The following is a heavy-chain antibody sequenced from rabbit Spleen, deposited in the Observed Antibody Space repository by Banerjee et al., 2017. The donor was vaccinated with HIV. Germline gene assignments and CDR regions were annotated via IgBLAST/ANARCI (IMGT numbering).Heavy chain of an antibody. D-gene: IGHD2-1*01. V-gene: IGHV1S45*01. Sequence: QEQLVESGGGLVQPGGSLTLTCTASGVSFSSNYYMCWVRQAPGKGLEWIACIDTGSSGFTYFASWAKGRFTISKTSSTTVTLQMTSLTAADTATYFCARGSAAMTMVITGYYLNLWGPGTLVTVS. CDR3: ARGSAAMTMVITGYYLNL. CDR1: GVSFSSNYY. J-gene: IGHJ4*01. CDR2: IDTGSSGFT.